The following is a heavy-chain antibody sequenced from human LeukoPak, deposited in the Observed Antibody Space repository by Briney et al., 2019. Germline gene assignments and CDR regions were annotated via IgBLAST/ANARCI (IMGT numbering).Heavy chain of an antibody. J-gene: IGHJ4*02. D-gene: IGHD2-2*02. CDR1: GFTFSSYW. CDR3: ARVYLLGGVVVPAAIRVYYFDY. CDR2: IKQDGSEK. Sequence: GGSLRLSCAASGFTFSSYWMSWVRQAPGKGLEWVANIKQDGSEKYYVDSVKGRFTISRDNAKNSLYLQMNSLRAEDTAVYYCARVYLLGGVVVPAAIRVYYFDYWGQGTLVTVSS. V-gene: IGHV3-7*01.